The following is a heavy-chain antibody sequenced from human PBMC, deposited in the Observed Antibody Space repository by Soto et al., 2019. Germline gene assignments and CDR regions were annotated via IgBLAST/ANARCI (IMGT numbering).Heavy chain of an antibody. CDR3: AKDLSGVTTVSSSDY. D-gene: IGHD4-4*01. V-gene: IGHV3-23*01. CDR1: GFTFSSYA. J-gene: IGHJ4*02. Sequence: EVQLLESGGGLVKPGGSLRLSCAASGFTFSSYAMSWVRQAPGKGLEWVSAIRGSGGSTYYSDSVKGRFTISRDNSKNTLYLHMSSLRAEDTAEYYCAKDLSGVTTVSSSDYWGQGTLVTVSS. CDR2: IRGSGGST.